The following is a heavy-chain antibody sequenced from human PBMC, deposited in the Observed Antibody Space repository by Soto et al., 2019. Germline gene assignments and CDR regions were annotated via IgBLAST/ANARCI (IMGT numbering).Heavy chain of an antibody. CDR1: GGSISRYY. D-gene: IGHD2-21*02. V-gene: IGHV4-59*01. J-gene: IGHJ6*02. CDR3: ARDLWGYCGTDCYPLDV. CDR2: MYNTGST. Sequence: QVQLQESGPGLVKPSETLSLTCTVSGGSISRYYWSWIRQPPGKGLEWIGYMYNTGSTVYNPSFKRRVTISVDTSKNQFSLKLNSVTAADTAVYYCARDLWGYCGTDCYPLDVWGQETTVTVSS.